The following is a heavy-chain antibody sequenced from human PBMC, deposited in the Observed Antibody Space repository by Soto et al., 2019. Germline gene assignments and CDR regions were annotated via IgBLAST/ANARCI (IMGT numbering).Heavy chain of an antibody. Sequence: PSETLFLTCTVSGGSISSYYWSWIRQPPGKGLEWIGYIYYSGSTNYNPSLKSRVTISVDTSKNQFSLKLSSVTAADTAVYYCARVGVIAAANVYYYYMDVWGKGTTVTVSS. CDR2: IYYSGST. CDR1: GGSISSYY. J-gene: IGHJ6*03. V-gene: IGHV4-59*01. D-gene: IGHD6-13*01. CDR3: ARVGVIAAANVYYYYMDV.